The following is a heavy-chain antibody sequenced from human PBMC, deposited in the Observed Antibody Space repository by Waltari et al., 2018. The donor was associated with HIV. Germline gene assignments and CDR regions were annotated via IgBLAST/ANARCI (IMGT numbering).Heavy chain of an antibody. V-gene: IGHV4-59*01. CDR3: ARSYYDSSGYHLFDY. CDR1: GGSISRYY. J-gene: IGHJ4*02. Sequence: QVQLQESGPGLVKPSETLSLTCTVSGGSISRYYWSWIRQPPGKGLEWIGYIYYSGSTKYNPSLESRVTISVDTSKNQFSLKLTSVTAADTAVYYCARSYYDSSGYHLFDYWGQGTLVTVSS. CDR2: IYYSGST. D-gene: IGHD3-22*01.